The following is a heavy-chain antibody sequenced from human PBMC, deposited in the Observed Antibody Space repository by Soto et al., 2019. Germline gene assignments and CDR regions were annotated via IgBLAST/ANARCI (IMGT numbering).Heavy chain of an antibody. Sequence: QVQLVQSGAEVKKPGSSVKVSCKASGGTFSSYTISWVRQAPGQGLEWMGRIIPILGIANYAQKFQGRVTITADKSTSTAYMELSSLRSEDTAVYYCARDQDYYGSGSYFYWGQGTLVTVSS. CDR2: IIPILGIA. CDR3: ARDQDYYGSGSYFY. J-gene: IGHJ4*02. D-gene: IGHD3-10*01. CDR1: GGTFSSYT. V-gene: IGHV1-69*08.